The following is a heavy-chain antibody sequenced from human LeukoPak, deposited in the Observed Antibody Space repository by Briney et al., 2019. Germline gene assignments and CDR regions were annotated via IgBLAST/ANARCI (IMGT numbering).Heavy chain of an antibody. CDR1: GFTFSSYE. CDR2: ISSSGSTI. Sequence: GGSLRLSCAASGFTFSSYEMNWVRQAPGKGLEWVSYISSSGSTIYYADSVKGRFTISRDNAKNSLHLQMNSLRAEDTAVYYCAREIRGFFDYWGQGTLVTVSS. J-gene: IGHJ4*02. V-gene: IGHV3-48*03. D-gene: IGHD3-10*01. CDR3: AREIRGFFDY.